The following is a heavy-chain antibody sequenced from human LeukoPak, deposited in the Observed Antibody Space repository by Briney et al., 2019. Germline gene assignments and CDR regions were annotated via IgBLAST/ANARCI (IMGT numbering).Heavy chain of an antibody. CDR1: GGSISSYY. V-gene: IGHV4-59*01. CDR3: ARGYCSSTSCYSNWFDP. J-gene: IGHJ5*02. Sequence: SESLSLTCTVSGGSISSYYWSWIRQPPGKGLEWIGYIYYSGSTNYNPSLKNRVTISVDTSKNQFSLKLSSVTAADTAVYYCARGYCSSTSCYSNWFDPWGQGTLVTVSS. D-gene: IGHD2-2*02. CDR2: IYYSGST.